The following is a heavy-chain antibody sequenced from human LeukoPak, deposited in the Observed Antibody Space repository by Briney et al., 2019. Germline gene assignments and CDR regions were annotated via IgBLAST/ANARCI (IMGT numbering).Heavy chain of an antibody. V-gene: IGHV1-2*02. D-gene: IGHD1-14*01. Sequence: ASVKVSCKASGYTFTGYFVHWVRQAPGQGLQWMGWINPNTGGTNYAQKFQGRVTMTEDTSTDTAYMELSSLRSEDTAVYYCATDRTLTNDAFDIWGQGTMVTVSS. CDR2: INPNTGGT. CDR1: GYTFTGYF. CDR3: ATDRTLTNDAFDI. J-gene: IGHJ3*02.